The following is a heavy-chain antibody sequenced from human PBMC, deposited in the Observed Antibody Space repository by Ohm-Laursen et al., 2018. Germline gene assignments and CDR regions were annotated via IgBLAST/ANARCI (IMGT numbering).Heavy chain of an antibody. CDR1: GYTFTSYY. J-gene: IGHJ6*02. V-gene: IGHV1-46*01. Sequence: ASVKVSCKASGYTFTSYYMHWVRQAPGQGLEWMGIINPSGGSTSYAQKFQGRVTMTRDTSTSTVYMELSSLRSEDTAVYYCARDCSSTSCYGDSTYNYYGLDVWGQGTTVTVSS. D-gene: IGHD2-2*01. CDR2: INPSGGST. CDR3: ARDCSSTSCYGDSTYNYYGLDV.